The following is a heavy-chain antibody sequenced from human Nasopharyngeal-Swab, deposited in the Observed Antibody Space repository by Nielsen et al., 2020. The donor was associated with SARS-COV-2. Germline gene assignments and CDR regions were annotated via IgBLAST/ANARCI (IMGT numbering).Heavy chain of an antibody. J-gene: IGHJ4*02. D-gene: IGHD6-13*01. CDR3: TRDGGYSSSWYCPWDY. CDR2: IRSKAYGGTT. V-gene: IGHV3-49*02. Sequence: WIRQPPGKGLEWVGFIRSKAYGGTTEYAASVKGRFTISRDDSKSIAYLQMNSLKTEDTAVYYCTRDGGYSSSWYCPWDYWGQGTLVTVSS.